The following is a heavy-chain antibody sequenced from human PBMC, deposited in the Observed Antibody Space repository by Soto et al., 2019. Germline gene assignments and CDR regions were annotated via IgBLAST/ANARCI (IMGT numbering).Heavy chain of an antibody. CDR1: GYTFTSYY. D-gene: IGHD3-10*01. CDR2: INPSGGST. CDR3: ARFRHYYGSGSYYNYYGMDV. Sequence: QVQLVQSGAEVKKPGASVKVSCKASGYTFTSYYMHWVRQAPGQGLEWMGIINPSGGSTSYAQKFQGRVTMTRDTSTSTVYMELSSLSSEDTAVYYCARFRHYYGSGSYYNYYGMDVWGQGTTVTVSS. V-gene: IGHV1-46*01. J-gene: IGHJ6*02.